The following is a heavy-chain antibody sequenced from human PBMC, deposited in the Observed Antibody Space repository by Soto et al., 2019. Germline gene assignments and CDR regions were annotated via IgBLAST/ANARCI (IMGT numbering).Heavy chain of an antibody. D-gene: IGHD2-15*01. CDR1: GDTFTVYF. V-gene: IGHV1-2*02. J-gene: IGHJ3*02. Sequence: GASVKVSCKASGDTFTVYFMHWVRQAPGQGLEWMGWINPNSGGTNYAQKFQGRVTMTRDTSISTVYMELSRLRSDDTAVYYCANRGGNGGNTGPFDIWGRGTMVTVSS. CDR3: ANRGGNGGNTGPFDI. CDR2: INPNSGGT.